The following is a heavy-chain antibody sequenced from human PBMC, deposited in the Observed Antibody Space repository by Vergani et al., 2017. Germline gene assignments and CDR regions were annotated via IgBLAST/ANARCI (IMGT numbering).Heavy chain of an antibody. D-gene: IGHD1-26*01. J-gene: IGHJ4*02. CDR2: IQFDGSNQ. V-gene: IGHV3-30*02. CDR1: GFTLSNYD. Sequence: QVQLVESGGGVVQRGGSLRLSCATSGFTLSNYDMQWIRQGPGKGLEFVAFIQFDGSNQYYADSVKGRFTISRDNSKNTLYLQMNSLRPEDTALYHCASSGSYGEDYFDYWGQGTLVTVSS. CDR3: ASSGSYGEDYFDY.